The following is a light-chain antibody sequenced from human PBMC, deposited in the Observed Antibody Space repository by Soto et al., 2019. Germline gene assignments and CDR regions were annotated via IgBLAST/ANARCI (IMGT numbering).Light chain of an antibody. Sequence: QSVLTQPPSVSGTPGQRVTISCSGSFSNIGSSSVNWYQQFPGTAPKLLMYNDNQWPSGVPDRFSGSRSGTSASLAISGLQSEDEAYYFCAAWDVSLNGHYAFGTGTKLTVL. CDR2: NDN. CDR3: AAWDVSLNGHYA. V-gene: IGLV1-44*01. J-gene: IGLJ1*01. CDR1: FSNIGSSS.